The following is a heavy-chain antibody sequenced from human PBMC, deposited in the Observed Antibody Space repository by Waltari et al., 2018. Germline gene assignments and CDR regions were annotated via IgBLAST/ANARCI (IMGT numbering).Heavy chain of an antibody. D-gene: IGHD2-15*01. CDR2: IKQNGREK. Sequence: EVQLVESGGGLVQPGGSLRLSCVGSGFTFGTYWMSWVRHSPGKGLEGVANIKQNGREKSYVDSVKGRFIISRDDAQNSLYLQLNSLRAEDTAVYYCARRRGGGYWYFDLWGRGTLVTVSS. J-gene: IGHJ2*01. CDR1: GFTFGTYW. V-gene: IGHV3-7*01. CDR3: ARRRGGGYWYFDL.